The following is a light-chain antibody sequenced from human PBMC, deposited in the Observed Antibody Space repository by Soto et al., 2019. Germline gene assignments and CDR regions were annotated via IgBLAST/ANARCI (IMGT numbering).Light chain of an antibody. J-gene: IGKJ5*01. Sequence: EIVMTQSPATLSVSPGDRATLSCRAGQSVSSNLAWYQQKPGQAPRLLIYGASTRATGIPARFSGSGSGTEFTLTISSLQSEDVAVYYCQRYTAWPITFGQGTRLDIK. CDR1: QSVSSN. V-gene: IGKV3-15*01. CDR3: QRYTAWPIT. CDR2: GAS.